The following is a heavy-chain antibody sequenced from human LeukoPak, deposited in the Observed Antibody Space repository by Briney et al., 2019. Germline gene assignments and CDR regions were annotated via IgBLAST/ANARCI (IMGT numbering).Heavy chain of an antibody. V-gene: IGHV1-18*01. CDR1: GYTFTNYG. Sequence: ASVKVSCKASGYTFTNYGISWVRQAPGQGLEWMGWISTYNGNTNYAQKLQGRVTMTTDTSTRTAYMELRSLRSDDTAVDYCARTVMSGSCYFDYWGQGTLVTVPS. CDR3: ARTVMSGSCYFDY. D-gene: IGHD1-26*01. CDR2: ISTYNGNT. J-gene: IGHJ4*02.